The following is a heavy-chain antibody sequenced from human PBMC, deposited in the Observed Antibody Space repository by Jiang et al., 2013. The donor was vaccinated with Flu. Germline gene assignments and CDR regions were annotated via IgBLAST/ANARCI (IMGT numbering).Heavy chain of an antibody. CDR2: LSYSGST. V-gene: IGHV4-59*08. Sequence: GPGLVKPSETLSLTCTVSGGSISSYYWSWIRQPPGKGLEWVGTLSYSGSTHYNPSLKSRVSISVDTSKNQFSLTLRSVTAADTAVYYCARLRDNWNVVYFDSWGQGTLVTVSS. CDR3: ARLRDNWNVVYFDS. J-gene: IGHJ4*02. D-gene: IGHD1-20*01. CDR1: GGSISSYY.